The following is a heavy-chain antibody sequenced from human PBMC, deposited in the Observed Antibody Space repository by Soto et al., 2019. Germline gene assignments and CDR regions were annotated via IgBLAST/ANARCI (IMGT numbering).Heavy chain of an antibody. CDR1: GYTFTSYG. J-gene: IGHJ6*02. Sequence: ASVKGSCKASGYTFTSYGISWVRQAPGQGLEWMGWISAYNGNTNYAQKLQGRVTMTTDTSTSTAYMELRSLRSDDTAVYYCARATSSSSWVYYYYYGMDVWGQGTTVTVSS. CDR3: ARATSSSSWVYYYYYGMDV. CDR2: ISAYNGNT. V-gene: IGHV1-18*01. D-gene: IGHD6-13*01.